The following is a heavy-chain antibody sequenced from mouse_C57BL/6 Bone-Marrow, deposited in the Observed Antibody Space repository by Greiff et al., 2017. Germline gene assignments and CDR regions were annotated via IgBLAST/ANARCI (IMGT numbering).Heavy chain of an antibody. J-gene: IGHJ2*01. CDR3: ARRGVFWYLDY. CDR1: GYTFTDYY. CDR2: INPNNGGT. V-gene: IGHV1-26*01. Sequence: AQLQQSGPELVKPGASVKISCKASGYTFTDYYMNWVKQSHGKSLEWIGDINPNNGGTSYNQKFKGKATLTVDKSSSTAYMELRSLTSEDSAVYYCARRGVFWYLDYWGQGTTLTVSS. D-gene: IGHD1-1*02.